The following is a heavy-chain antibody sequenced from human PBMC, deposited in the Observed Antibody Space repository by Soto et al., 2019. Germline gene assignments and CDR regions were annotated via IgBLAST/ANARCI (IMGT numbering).Heavy chain of an antibody. CDR1: GSTFTGYY. V-gene: IGHV1-2*02. D-gene: IGHD3-22*01. J-gene: IGHJ6*02. Sequence: WASVKVSCKASGSTFTGYYMHWVRQAPGQGLEWMGWINPNSGGTNYAQKFQGRVTMTRDTSTSTVYMELSSLRAEDTAVYYCARDLPYDSSGYPYYYYGMDVWGQGTTVTVSS. CDR3: ARDLPYDSSGYPYYYYGMDV. CDR2: INPNSGGT.